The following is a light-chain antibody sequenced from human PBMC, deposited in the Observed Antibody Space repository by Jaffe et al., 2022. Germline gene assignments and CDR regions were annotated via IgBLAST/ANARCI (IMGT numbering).Light chain of an antibody. V-gene: IGLV3-21*04. Sequence: SYVLTQPPSVSVAPGKTARITCGGNNIGSKSVHWYQQKPGQAPVLVIYYDSDRPSGIPERFSGSNSGNTATLTISRVEAGDEADYYCQVWDSSSDPHYVFGTGTKVTVL. CDR2: YDS. CDR3: QVWDSSSDPHYV. CDR1: NIGSKS. J-gene: IGLJ1*01.